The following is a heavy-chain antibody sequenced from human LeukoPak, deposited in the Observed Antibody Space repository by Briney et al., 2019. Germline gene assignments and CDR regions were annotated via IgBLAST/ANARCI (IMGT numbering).Heavy chain of an antibody. D-gene: IGHD2-15*01. Sequence: PGGSLRLSCAASGFTFSSYAMSRVRQAPGKGLEWVSAISGSGGSTYYADSVKGRFTISRDNSKNTLYLQMNSLRAEDTAVYYCAKIWAPFPVVVDYDAFDIWGQGTMVTVSS. CDR2: ISGSGGST. V-gene: IGHV3-23*01. J-gene: IGHJ3*02. CDR3: AKIWAPFPVVVDYDAFDI. CDR1: GFTFSSYA.